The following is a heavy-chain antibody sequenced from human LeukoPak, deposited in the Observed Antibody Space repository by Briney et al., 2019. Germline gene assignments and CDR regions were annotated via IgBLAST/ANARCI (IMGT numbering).Heavy chain of an antibody. J-gene: IGHJ6*02. D-gene: IGHD2-2*01. CDR1: GYTFTGYY. CDR3: ARSIVVVPAAMHYYYGMDV. V-gene: IGHV1-2*02. CDR2: INPNSGGT. Sequence: ASVKVSCKASGYTFTGYYMHWVRQAPGQGLEWMGWINPNSGGTNYAQKFQGRVTMTRDTSISTAYMELSRLRSDDTAVYYCARSIVVVPAAMHYYYGMDVWGQGTTVTVSS.